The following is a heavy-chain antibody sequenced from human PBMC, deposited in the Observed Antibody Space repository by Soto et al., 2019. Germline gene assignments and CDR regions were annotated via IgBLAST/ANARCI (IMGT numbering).Heavy chain of an antibody. CDR1: GDSVSSNSAA. D-gene: IGHD5-12*01. V-gene: IGHV6-1*01. J-gene: IGHJ3*02. Sequence: SQTLSLTCAISGDSVSSNSAAWNWIRQSPSRGLEWLGRTYYRSKWYNDYAVSVKSRITINPDTSKNQFSLQLNSVTPEDTAVYYCARVRGSGYDRGAAFDIWGQGTMVTVSS. CDR2: TYYRSKWYN. CDR3: ARVRGSGYDRGAAFDI.